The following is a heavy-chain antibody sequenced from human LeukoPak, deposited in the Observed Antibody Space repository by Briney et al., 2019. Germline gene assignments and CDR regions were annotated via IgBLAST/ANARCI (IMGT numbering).Heavy chain of an antibody. J-gene: IGHJ4*02. CDR3: AREWPGDY. Sequence: GGSLRLSCAASGFTVSSNYMSWVRQAPGKGLEWVSVIYSGGSTYYEDSVRGRFTISRDNSKNTLYLQMNSLRAEDTAVYYCAREWPGDYWGQGTLVTVSS. CDR2: IYSGGST. V-gene: IGHV3-66*01. CDR1: GFTVSSNY. D-gene: IGHD5-12*01.